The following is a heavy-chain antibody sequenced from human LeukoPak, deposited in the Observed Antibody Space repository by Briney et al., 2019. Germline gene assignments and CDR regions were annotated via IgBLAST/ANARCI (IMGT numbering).Heavy chain of an antibody. CDR1: GFTFSRHW. V-gene: IGHV3-7*01. J-gene: IGHJ4*02. CDR3: AIPSSYDGSRYYHAY. Sequence: GGSLRLSCAASGFTFSRHWMSWVRQAPGKGLEWVANIKEEGSEKYYVESVKGRFTISRDNAKNSLNLQMNSLRADDTAVYYCAIPSSYDGSRYYHAYWGQGTLVSVSS. D-gene: IGHD3-22*01. CDR2: IKEEGSEK.